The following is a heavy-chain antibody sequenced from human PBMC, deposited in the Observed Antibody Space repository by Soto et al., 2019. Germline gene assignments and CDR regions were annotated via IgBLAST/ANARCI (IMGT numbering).Heavy chain of an antibody. J-gene: IGHJ6*03. Sequence: SETLSLTCTVSGGSISSSSYYWGWIRQPPGKGLEWIGSIYYSGSTYYNPSLKSRVTISVDTSKNQFSLKLSSVTAADTAVFYCARPGPSSSKRDYYYYMDVWGKGTTVTVSS. CDR1: GGSISSSSYY. CDR2: IYYSGST. CDR3: ARPGPSSSKRDYYYYMDV. D-gene: IGHD6-6*01. V-gene: IGHV4-39*01.